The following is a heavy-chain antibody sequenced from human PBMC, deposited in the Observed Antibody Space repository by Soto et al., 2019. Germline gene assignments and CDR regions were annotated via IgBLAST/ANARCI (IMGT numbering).Heavy chain of an antibody. V-gene: IGHV1-69*04. Sequence: ASVKVSCKASGGTFSSYTISWVRQAPGQGLEWMGRIIPILGIANYAQKFQGRVTITADKSTSTAYMELSSLRSEDTAVYYCARDVLTDYSRYDFWGQGTLVTVSS. D-gene: IGHD3-9*01. J-gene: IGHJ4*02. CDR3: ARDVLTDYSRYDF. CDR1: GGTFSSYT. CDR2: IIPILGIA.